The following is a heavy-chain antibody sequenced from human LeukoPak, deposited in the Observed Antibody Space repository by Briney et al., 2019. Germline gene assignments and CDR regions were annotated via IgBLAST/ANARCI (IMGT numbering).Heavy chain of an antibody. CDR2: ISAYNGNT. V-gene: IGHV1-18*04. Sequence: ASVKVSCKASGYTFTSYGISWVRQAPGQGLEWMGWISAYNGNTNYAQKLQGRVTMTTDTSTSTAYMELRSLRSDDTAVYYCARDQVVKGRQLRPFDYWGQGTLVTVSS. CDR1: GYTFTSYG. CDR3: ARDQVVKGRQLRPFDY. D-gene: IGHD1-1*01. J-gene: IGHJ4*02.